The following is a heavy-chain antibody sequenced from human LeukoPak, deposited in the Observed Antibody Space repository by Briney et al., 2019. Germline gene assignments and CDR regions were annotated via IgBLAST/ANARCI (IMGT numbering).Heavy chain of an antibody. CDR1: GGSISSSSYY. Sequence: SETLSLTCTVSGGSISSSSYYWGWIRQPPGKGLEWIGSIYYSGSTYYNPSLTSRDTFSVDTSKNQFSLKLSSVTAAETAVYYCARASGGIAAAGMNWFDPWGQGTLVTVSS. CDR2: IYYSGST. CDR3: ARASGGIAAAGMNWFDP. J-gene: IGHJ5*02. D-gene: IGHD6-13*01. V-gene: IGHV4-39*07.